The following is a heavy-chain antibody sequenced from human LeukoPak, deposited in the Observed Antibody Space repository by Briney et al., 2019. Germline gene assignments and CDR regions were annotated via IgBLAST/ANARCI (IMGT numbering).Heavy chain of an antibody. Sequence: GGSLRLSCSASGFTFSDYYMSWIRQAPGKGLEWVSYIISSGSTIYYADSVKGRFTISRDNAKSSLYLQMNSLRAEDTAVYYCASDYYYDSSGYSPWPFDYWGQGTLVTVSS. D-gene: IGHD3-22*01. CDR1: GFTFSDYY. CDR3: ASDYYYDSSGYSPWPFDY. V-gene: IGHV3-11*01. J-gene: IGHJ4*02. CDR2: IISSGSTI.